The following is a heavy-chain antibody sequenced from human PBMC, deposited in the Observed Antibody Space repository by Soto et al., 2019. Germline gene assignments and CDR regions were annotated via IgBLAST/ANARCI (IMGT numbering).Heavy chain of an antibody. Sequence: QVQLQQWGAGLLKPSETLSLTCAVYGGSFSGYYWSWIRQPPGKGLEWCGEINHSGSTNYNPSLKGRDTRAVDTTTNQIYLKVSSGTAANTAVYYRERPDSGQSTIVATITQASSFDPWRQGTMVTVSS. J-gene: IGHJ5*02. V-gene: IGHV4-34*01. CDR1: GGSFSGYY. D-gene: IGHD5-12*01. CDR3: ERPDSGQSTIVATITQASSFDP. CDR2: INHSGST.